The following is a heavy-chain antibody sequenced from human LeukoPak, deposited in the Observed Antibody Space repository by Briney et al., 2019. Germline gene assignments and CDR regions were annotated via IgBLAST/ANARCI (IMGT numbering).Heavy chain of an antibody. V-gene: IGHV1-69*05. CDR3: ASEPMIGSHWFDP. J-gene: IGHJ5*02. Sequence: GASVKVSCKASGGTFSSYAISWVRQAPGQGLEWMGGIIPIFGTANYAQKFQGRVTITTDESTSTAYMELSSLRSEDTAVYYCASEPMIGSHWFDPWGQGTLVTVSS. D-gene: IGHD3-22*01. CDR2: IIPIFGTA. CDR1: GGTFSSYA.